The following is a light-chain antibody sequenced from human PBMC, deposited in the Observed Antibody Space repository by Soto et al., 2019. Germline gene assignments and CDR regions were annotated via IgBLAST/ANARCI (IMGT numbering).Light chain of an antibody. CDR3: SSFTTSHTYV. CDR1: SVDVGAYDF. J-gene: IGLJ1*01. Sequence: QSALTQPHSVYGSPGQSVTISCTGTSVDVGAYDFVSWYQQHPGKAPKLLIYVVSGRPSGVPHRFSGSKSGNAASLTISGLQAEDEADYYCSSFTTSHTYVFGTGTKV. V-gene: IGLV2-11*01. CDR2: VVS.